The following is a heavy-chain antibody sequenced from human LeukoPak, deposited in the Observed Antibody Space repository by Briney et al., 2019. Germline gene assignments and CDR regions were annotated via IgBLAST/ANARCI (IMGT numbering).Heavy chain of an antibody. CDR3: ARLRTGIAVADDY. V-gene: IGHV4-39*01. J-gene: IGHJ4*02. CDR1: GGSISSSSYF. D-gene: IGHD6-19*01. Sequence: SETLSLTCTVSGGSISSSSYFWGWIRQPPGKGLEWIGSIYYSGSTYYRPSLKSRVTISVDTSKNQFSLKLSSVTAADTAVYYCARLRTGIAVADDYWGQGTLVTVSS. CDR2: IYYSGST.